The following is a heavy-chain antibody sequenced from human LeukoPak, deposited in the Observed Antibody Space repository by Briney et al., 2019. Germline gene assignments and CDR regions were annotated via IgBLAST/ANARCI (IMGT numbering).Heavy chain of an antibody. V-gene: IGHV3-23*01. J-gene: IGHJ4*02. D-gene: IGHD2-15*01. CDR3: AKGEGGSCSSSSCSTYFDY. CDR2: ISGGDEST. CDR1: GFTFSTYA. Sequence: GGSLRLSCAASGFTFSTYAMNWVRQAPGKGLEWVSSISGGDESTYNADSVKGRFNISRDNSKNTLYLQMNGLRAEDTAIYYCAKGEGGSCSSSSCSTYFDYWGQGTLVTVSS.